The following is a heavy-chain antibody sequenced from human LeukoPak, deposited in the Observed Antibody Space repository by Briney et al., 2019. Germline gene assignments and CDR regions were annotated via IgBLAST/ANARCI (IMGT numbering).Heavy chain of an antibody. Sequence: GASVKVSCKASGYTFTSYYMHWVRQAPGQGLEWMGWISAYNGNTNYAQKLQGRVTMTTDTSTSTAYMELRSLRSDDTAVYYCARSFWGDRSDYWGQGTLVTVSS. CDR2: ISAYNGNT. CDR3: ARSFWGDRSDY. CDR1: GYTFTSYY. J-gene: IGHJ4*02. D-gene: IGHD3-3*01. V-gene: IGHV1-18*04.